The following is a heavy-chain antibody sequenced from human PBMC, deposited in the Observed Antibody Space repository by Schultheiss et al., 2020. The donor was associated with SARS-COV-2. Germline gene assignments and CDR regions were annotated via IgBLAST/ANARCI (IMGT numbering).Heavy chain of an antibody. CDR1: GFTFSSYA. V-gene: IGHV3-9*01. D-gene: IGHD2-15*01. J-gene: IGHJ4*02. Sequence: GGSLRLSCAASGFTFSSYAMTWVRQAPGKGLEWVSGISWNSGSIGYADSVKGRFTISRDNSKNTLYLQMNSLRAEDTAVYYCAKDREFIVVVGATLDYWGQGTLVTVSS. CDR3: AKDREFIVVVGATLDY. CDR2: ISWNSGSI.